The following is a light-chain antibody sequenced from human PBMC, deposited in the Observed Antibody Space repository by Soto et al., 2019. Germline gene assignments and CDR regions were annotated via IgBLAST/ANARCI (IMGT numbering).Light chain of an antibody. Sequence: SVLTQPASVSGSPGQSITISCTGTSSDVGGYNYVSWYQQNPGKAPKLMIYEVSNRPSGVSNRFSGSKSGNMASLTISGLQAEDEADYYCSSYTINRTYVFGNRTKVTVL. V-gene: IGLV2-14*01. J-gene: IGLJ1*01. CDR1: SSDVGGYNY. CDR2: EVS. CDR3: SSYTINRTYV.